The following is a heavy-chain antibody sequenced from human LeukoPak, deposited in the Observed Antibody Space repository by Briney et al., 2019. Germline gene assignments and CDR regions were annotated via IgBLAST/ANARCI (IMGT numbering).Heavy chain of an antibody. V-gene: IGHV1-8*02. J-gene: IGHJ4*02. Sequence: GASVKVSCKASGYTFTDYYMHWVRQAPGQGLEWMGWMNPNSGNTGYAQKFQGRVTMTRNTSISTAYMELSSLRSEDTAVYYCARGQQGSGSYILDYWGQGTLVTVSS. CDR1: GYTFTDYY. CDR2: MNPNSGNT. CDR3: ARGQQGSGSYILDY. D-gene: IGHD3-10*01.